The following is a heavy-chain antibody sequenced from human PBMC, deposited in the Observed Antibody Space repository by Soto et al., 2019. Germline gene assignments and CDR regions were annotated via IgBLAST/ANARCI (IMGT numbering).Heavy chain of an antibody. V-gene: IGHV1-45*02. CDR2: ITPFNGNT. J-gene: IGHJ4*02. CDR3: ARSGSGWYYFDY. D-gene: IGHD6-19*01. CDR1: GYTFTYRY. Sequence: SVQVSCKASGYTFTYRYLHWVRQAPGQALEWMGWITPFNGNTNYAQKFQDRVTITRDRSMSTAYMELSSLRSEDTAMYYCARSGSGWYYFDYWGQGTLVTVS.